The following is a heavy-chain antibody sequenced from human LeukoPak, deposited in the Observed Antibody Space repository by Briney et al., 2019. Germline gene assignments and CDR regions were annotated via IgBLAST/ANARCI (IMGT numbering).Heavy chain of an antibody. D-gene: IGHD4-17*01. J-gene: IGHJ4*02. CDR1: GGSISSGGYY. CDR3: ARVRSNIAYGDTNSDY. V-gene: IGHV4-39*07. CDR2: INHSGST. Sequence: SETLSLTCTVSGGSISSGGYYWSWIRQPPGKGLEWIGEINHSGSTNYNPSLKSRVTISVDTSKNQFSLKLSSVTAADTAVYYCARVRSNIAYGDTNSDYWGQGTLVTVSS.